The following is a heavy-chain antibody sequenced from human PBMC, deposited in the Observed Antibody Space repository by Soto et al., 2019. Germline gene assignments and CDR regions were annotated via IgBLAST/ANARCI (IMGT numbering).Heavy chain of an antibody. J-gene: IGHJ6*01. CDR1: GGSIRRYY. CDR2: MYNTGST. Sequence: QVQLQESGPGLVKPSETLSLTCTVSGGSIRRYYWSWIRQPPGKGLEWIGYMYNTGSTVYNPPIKSRVTISVDTSMNQFSLKLTSVTAGDTAVYYCARDLWGSCVTDCYPRDVRGQGTTVTVSS. V-gene: IGHV4-59*01. D-gene: IGHD2-21*02. CDR3: ARDLWGSCVTDCYPRDV.